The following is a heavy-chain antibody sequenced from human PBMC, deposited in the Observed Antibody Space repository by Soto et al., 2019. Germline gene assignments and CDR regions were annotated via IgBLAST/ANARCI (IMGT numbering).Heavy chain of an antibody. V-gene: IGHV1-18*01. CDR1: GYTFSSYG. Sequence: QVQLVQSGAEVKRAGASVKVSCKASGYTFSSYGLSWVRQAPGQGLEWMGWISDYNGNTHYAQKFQGRVIMTTDTSTRTAYMELRSLRSDDTAVYFCAREGYYSGSGTYSPPRYDGMDVWGQGTTVTVSS. J-gene: IGHJ6*02. CDR2: ISDYNGNT. D-gene: IGHD3-10*01. CDR3: AREGYYSGSGTYSPPRYDGMDV.